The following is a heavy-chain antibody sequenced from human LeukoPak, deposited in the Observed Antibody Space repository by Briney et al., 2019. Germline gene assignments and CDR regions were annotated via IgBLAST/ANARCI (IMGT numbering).Heavy chain of an antibody. CDR1: GGSISKTNW. Sequence: SGTLSLTCAVSGGSISKTNWWSWVRQSPGTGLEWIGEIWHSGYTNYNPSLKSRVTISVDTSKNQFSLRLTSVTAADTAIYHCASRYNWNHFDYWGHGTLVTVSS. CDR3: ASRYNWNHFDY. J-gene: IGHJ4*01. CDR2: IWHSGYT. D-gene: IGHD1-20*01. V-gene: IGHV4-4*02.